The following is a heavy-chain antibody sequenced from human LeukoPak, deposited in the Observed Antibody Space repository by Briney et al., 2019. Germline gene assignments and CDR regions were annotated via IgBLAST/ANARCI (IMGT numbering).Heavy chain of an antibody. CDR3: ATSSADGTFSFFDP. Sequence: GASVKVSCKASGNTFTNNDIIWVRQATGQGLEWMGWMNPYNGDTGYAQKFQGRVTLTRDTSTTTAYMELSGLKPDDSAVYYCATSSADGTFSFFDPWGQGSLVTVSS. CDR1: GNTFTNND. D-gene: IGHD2/OR15-2a*01. V-gene: IGHV1-8*01. J-gene: IGHJ5*02. CDR2: MNPYNGDT.